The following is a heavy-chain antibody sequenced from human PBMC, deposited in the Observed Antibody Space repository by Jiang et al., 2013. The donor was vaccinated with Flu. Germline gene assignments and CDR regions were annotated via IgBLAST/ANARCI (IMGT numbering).Heavy chain of an antibody. Sequence: GSGLVKPSETLSLTCTVSGGSINSHYWSWIRQPPGKGLEWIAYISYGGRTNYNPSLRSRVTISIDTSRNQFSLKLSSVTAADTAVYYCARVIRVITANAFDVWGQGTMVTVSS. CDR2: ISYGGRT. J-gene: IGHJ3*01. V-gene: IGHV4-59*11. D-gene: IGHD3-22*01. CDR3: ARVIRVITANAFDV. CDR1: GGSINSHY.